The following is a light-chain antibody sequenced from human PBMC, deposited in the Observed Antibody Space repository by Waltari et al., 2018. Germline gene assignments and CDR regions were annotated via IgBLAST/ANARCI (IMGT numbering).Light chain of an antibody. J-gene: IGKJ2*02. CDR2: DAS. Sequence: EIVLTQSPGTLSLSPGERATPSCRASQSVSSYLAWYQQKPGQAPRLLIYDASNRATGIPARFSGSGSGTDFTLTISSLEPEDFATYYCQQRSNWPLCTFGQGTKLEIK. CDR1: QSVSSY. CDR3: QQRSNWPLCT. V-gene: IGKV3-11*01.